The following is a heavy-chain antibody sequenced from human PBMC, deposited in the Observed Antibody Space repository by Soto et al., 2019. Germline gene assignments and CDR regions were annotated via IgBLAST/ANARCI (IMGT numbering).Heavy chain of an antibody. Sequence: ASVKVSCKASGYTFTTYYMHWVRQAPGQGLEWMGIINPSGSTSYAQKFQGRVTMTRDTSTSTVYMELSSLRSEDTAVYYCARDYTAMVNPDAFDIWGQGTMVTVSS. J-gene: IGHJ3*02. CDR3: ARDYTAMVNPDAFDI. V-gene: IGHV1-46*01. CDR1: GYTFTTYY. D-gene: IGHD5-18*01. CDR2: INPSGST.